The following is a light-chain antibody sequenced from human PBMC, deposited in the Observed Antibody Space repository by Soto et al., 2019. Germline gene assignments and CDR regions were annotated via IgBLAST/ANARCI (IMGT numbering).Light chain of an antibody. CDR1: QSIRND. CDR3: LQDYNYPWT. Sequence: AMQMTQSQSSLYASVGDRVTITCRASQSIRNDLGWYQQKPGKAPKLLIYAASSLQSGVPSRFSGSGSGTDVTLTISSLQPEDFASYYCLQDYNYPWTFGQGTKVEIK. J-gene: IGKJ1*01. V-gene: IGKV1-6*01. CDR2: AAS.